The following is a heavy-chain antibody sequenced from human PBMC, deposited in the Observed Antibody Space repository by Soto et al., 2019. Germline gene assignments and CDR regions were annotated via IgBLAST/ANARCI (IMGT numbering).Heavy chain of an antibody. CDR1: GFTFSDHY. CDR2: IRNRANSYTT. J-gene: IGHJ4*02. CDR3: GRRGTSGSVGLDY. D-gene: IGHD1-26*01. V-gene: IGHV3-72*01. Sequence: PGGSLRLSCAVSGFTFSDHYMDGVRQAPGKGLEWVGRIRNRANSYTTEYAASVKGRFTISRDDSKNSLYLQMNSLKTEDTAMYYCGRRGTSGSVGLDYWGQGTLVTVSS.